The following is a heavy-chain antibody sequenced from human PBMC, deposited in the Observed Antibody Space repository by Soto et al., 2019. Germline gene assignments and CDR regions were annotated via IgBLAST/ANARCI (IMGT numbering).Heavy chain of an antibody. CDR2: ISPTGST. CDR3: GRGRPRRKSTALHNCFDP. V-gene: IGHV4-34*01. D-gene: IGHD1-1*01. J-gene: IGHJ5*02. Sequence: PSETLSLTCGVYGASFSEYHWNWIRQAPGKGLDWIGEISPTGSTNYNPSLESRVAISVDTSKSRFFLKMTSVTAADTAVYYCGRGRPRRKSTALHNCFDPWGQGILVTVS. CDR1: GASFSEYH.